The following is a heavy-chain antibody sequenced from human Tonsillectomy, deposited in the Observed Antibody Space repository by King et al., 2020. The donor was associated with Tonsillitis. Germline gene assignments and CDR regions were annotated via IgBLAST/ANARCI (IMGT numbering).Heavy chain of an antibody. Sequence: VQLVESGGGLLQPGGSLRLSCATSGFTFSSYAMTWVRRAPGEGRGGFSVITVSGGTTYSADSLKGRFTISRDNSKNTVYLEMNNLSAEDTAVYYCAKFLFEWLLPDDAFDIWGQGTLVTVSS. J-gene: IGHJ3*02. CDR3: AKFLFEWLLPDDAFDI. CDR1: GFTFSSYA. CDR2: ITVSGGTT. V-gene: IGHV3-23*04. D-gene: IGHD3-9*01.